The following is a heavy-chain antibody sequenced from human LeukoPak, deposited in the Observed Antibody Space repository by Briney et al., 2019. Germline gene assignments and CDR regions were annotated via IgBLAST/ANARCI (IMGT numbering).Heavy chain of an antibody. J-gene: IGHJ4*02. D-gene: IGHD3-10*01. CDR3: ARDGDYYGSGSPYYFDY. CDR1: GGTFSSYA. CDR2: IIPIFGTA. Sequence: ASVKVSCKASGGTFSSYAISWVRQAPGQGLEWMGGIIPIFGTANYAQKFQGRVTITAGESTSTAYMELSSLRSEDTAVYYCARDGDYYGSGSPYYFDYWGQGTLVTVSS. V-gene: IGHV1-69*13.